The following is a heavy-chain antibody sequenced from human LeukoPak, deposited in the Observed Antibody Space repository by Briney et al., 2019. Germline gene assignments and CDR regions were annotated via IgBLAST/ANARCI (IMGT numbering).Heavy chain of an antibody. CDR1: GYTFTNYY. J-gene: IGHJ5*02. CDR2: INPSGGST. Sequence: ASVKVSCKASGYTFTNYYMHWVRQAPGQGLEWMGIINPSGGSTSYAQKFQGRVTMTRDTSTSTVYMELSSLRSEDTAVYYCARAGIVVVPAAISEVGLWFDPWGQGTLVTVSS. CDR3: ARAGIVVVPAAISEVGLWFDP. D-gene: IGHD2-2*01. V-gene: IGHV1-46*01.